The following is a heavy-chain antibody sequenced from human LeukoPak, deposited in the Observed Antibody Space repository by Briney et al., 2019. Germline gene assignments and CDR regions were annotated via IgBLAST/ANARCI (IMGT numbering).Heavy chain of an antibody. V-gene: IGHV3-21*01. CDR3: ARDASQIVPADDY. CDR1: GFTFSSYS. CDR2: ISSSSSYI. J-gene: IGHJ4*02. Sequence: GGSLRLSCAASGFTFSSYSMNWVRQAPGKGLEWVSSISSSSSYIYYADSVKGRFTISRDNAKNSLYLQMNSLRAEDTAVYYCARDASQIVPADDYWGQGTLVTVSS. D-gene: IGHD2-2*01.